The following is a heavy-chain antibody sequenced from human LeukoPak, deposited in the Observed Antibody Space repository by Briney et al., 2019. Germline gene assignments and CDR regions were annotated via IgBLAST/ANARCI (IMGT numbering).Heavy chain of an antibody. V-gene: IGHV3-30*04. CDR2: ISYDGSNK. D-gene: IGHD1-1*01. CDR1: GYIFSSCA. Sequence: GGSLRLSCAASGYIFSSCAMSWVRQAPGKGLKWVAVISYDGSNKYYADSVKGRFTISRDNSKNTLHLQMNSLRAEDTAVYYCARGSNWNELVSWLDPWGQGTLVTGSS. J-gene: IGHJ5*02. CDR3: ARGSNWNELVSWLDP.